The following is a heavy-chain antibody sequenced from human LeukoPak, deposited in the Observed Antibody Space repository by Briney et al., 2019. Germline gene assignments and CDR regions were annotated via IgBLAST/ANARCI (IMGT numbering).Heavy chain of an antibody. Sequence: PGGSLRLSCAASGFTFSSYAMHWVRQAPGKGLEGVAVISYDGSNKYYADSVKGRFTNSRDNSKNTLYLQMNSLRAEDTAVYYCARDRGFLQWPTDYYFDYWGQGTLVTVSS. D-gene: IGHD4-11*01. V-gene: IGHV3-30*04. CDR1: GFTFSSYA. CDR2: ISYDGSNK. CDR3: ARDRGFLQWPTDYYFDY. J-gene: IGHJ4*02.